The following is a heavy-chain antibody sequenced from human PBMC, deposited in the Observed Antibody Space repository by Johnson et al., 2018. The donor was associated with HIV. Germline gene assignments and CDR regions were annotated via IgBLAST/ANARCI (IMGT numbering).Heavy chain of an antibody. J-gene: IGHJ3*02. CDR2: ISWNSGSI. D-gene: IGHD7-27*01. V-gene: IGHV3-9*01. Sequence: VQLVESGGGLVQPGGSLRLSCAASGFTVSSNYMSWVRQAPGKGLEWVSGISWNSGSIGYADSVKGRFTISRDNAKNSLYLQMNSLRAEDTALYYCAALTGTDAFDIWGQGTMVTVSS. CDR1: GFTVSSNY. CDR3: AALTGTDAFDI.